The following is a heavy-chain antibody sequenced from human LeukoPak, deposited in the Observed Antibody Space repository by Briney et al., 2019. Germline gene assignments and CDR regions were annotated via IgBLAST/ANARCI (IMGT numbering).Heavy chain of an antibody. D-gene: IGHD6-6*01. CDR1: GGSISTYY. Sequence: PSETLSLTCTVSGGSISTYYWNWIRQPPGKGLEWIGYIYHSGSTNYNPSLQSRVTISVDTSKNQFSQNLNSVTAADTAVYYGARGGAARLHFQNWGQGTLVTVSS. CDR3: ARGGAARLHFQN. CDR2: IYHSGST. J-gene: IGHJ1*01. V-gene: IGHV4-59*01.